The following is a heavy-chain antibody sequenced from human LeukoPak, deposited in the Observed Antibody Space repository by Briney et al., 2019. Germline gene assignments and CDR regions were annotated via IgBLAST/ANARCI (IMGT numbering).Heavy chain of an antibody. CDR1: GFTFGDYA. CDR2: IRSKAYGGTT. CDR3: TRDHGGIAVAGTWDY. D-gene: IGHD6-19*01. V-gene: IGHV3-49*03. Sequence: GRSLRLSCTASGFTFGDYAMSWFRQAPGKGLEWVGFIRSKAYGGTTEYAASVKGRFTISRDDSKSIAYLQMNSLKTEDTAVYYCTRDHGGIAVAGTWDYWGQGTLVTVSS. J-gene: IGHJ4*02.